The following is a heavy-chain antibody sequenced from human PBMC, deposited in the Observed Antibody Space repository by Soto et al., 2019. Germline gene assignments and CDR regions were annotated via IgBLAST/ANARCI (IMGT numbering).Heavy chain of an antibody. J-gene: IGHJ6*01. V-gene: IGHV3-66*01. CDR2: IYSGGST. D-gene: IGHD1-7*01. Sequence: EVQLVESVGGLVQPGGSLRLSCAASGFTVSSNYMSWVRQAPGKGLEWVSVIYSGGSTYYADSVKGRFTISRDNSKNTLYLQMNSLRAEDTAVYYCARDLRTTDGIDVWGQGTTVTVSS. CDR1: GFTVSSNY. CDR3: ARDLRTTDGIDV.